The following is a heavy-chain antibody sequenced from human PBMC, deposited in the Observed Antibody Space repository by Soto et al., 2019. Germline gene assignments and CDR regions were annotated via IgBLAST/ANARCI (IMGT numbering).Heavy chain of an antibody. CDR1: GFTFSSYW. J-gene: IGHJ4*02. V-gene: IGHV3-74*01. Sequence: SLRLSCAASGFTFSSYWMHWVRQAPGKGLVWVSRINSDGSSTSYADSVKGRFTISRDNAKNTLYLQMNSLRAEDTAVYYCARECSSTSCSDYWGQGTQVTVSS. CDR2: INSDGSST. CDR3: ARECSSTSCSDY. D-gene: IGHD2-2*01.